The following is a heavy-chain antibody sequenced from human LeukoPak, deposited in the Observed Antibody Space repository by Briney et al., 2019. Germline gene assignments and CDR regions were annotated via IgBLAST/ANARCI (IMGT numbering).Heavy chain of an antibody. CDR1: GGSFSSHY. CDR2: IYYSGST. CDR3: ARGGISGWYDY. J-gene: IGHJ4*02. Sequence: PSETLSLTCAVYGGSFSSHYWSWIRQPPGKGLEWIGYIYYSGSTNYNPSPKSRVTISVDTSKNQFSLKLSSVTAADTAVYYCARGGISGWYDYWGQGTLVTVSS. V-gene: IGHV4-59*11. D-gene: IGHD6-19*01.